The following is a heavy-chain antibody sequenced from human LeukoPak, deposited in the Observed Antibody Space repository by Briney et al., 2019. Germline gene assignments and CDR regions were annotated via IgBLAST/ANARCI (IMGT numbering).Heavy chain of an antibody. V-gene: IGHV4-39*07. Sequence: SETLSLTRTVSGGSISSSNYYWGWIRQPPGKGLEWIGSIYYSGSTYYNPSLKSRVTISVDTSKNQFSLKLSSVTAADTAVYYCARDGYSGNDGLWGQGTLVTVSS. CDR2: IYYSGST. CDR1: GGSISSSNYY. J-gene: IGHJ4*02. D-gene: IGHD5-12*01. CDR3: ARDGYSGNDGL.